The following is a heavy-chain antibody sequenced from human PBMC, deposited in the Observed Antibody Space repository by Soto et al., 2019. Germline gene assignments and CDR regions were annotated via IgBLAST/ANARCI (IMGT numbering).Heavy chain of an antibody. Sequence: PGESLKISCEGSGYNFPTYWIAWVRQMPFKGLDSLGIIYPGDSEIRYSPSFQGQVTISADKSISTAYLQWSSLKASDTAMYYCARQGVPNYDILTGRYYYGMDVWGQGTTVTVSS. J-gene: IGHJ6*02. CDR1: GYNFPTYW. CDR2: IYPGDSEI. D-gene: IGHD3-9*01. CDR3: ARQGVPNYDILTGRYYYGMDV. V-gene: IGHV5-51*01.